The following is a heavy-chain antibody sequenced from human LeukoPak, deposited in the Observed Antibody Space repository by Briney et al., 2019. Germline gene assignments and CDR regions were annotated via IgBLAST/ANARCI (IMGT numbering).Heavy chain of an antibody. CDR3: ARDDKWGFDY. J-gene: IGHJ4*02. D-gene: IGHD1-26*01. V-gene: IGHV3-48*04. CDR1: GFHFSDYS. CDR2: FDDRNGAAST. Sequence: GMSLRLSCEVSGFHFSDYSMNSVRQAPGKGLEWISYFDDRNGAASTSYAHSVKGRFIISRDAAKNSLFLQMNSLTAEDTAVYYCARDDKWGFDYWGQGTLVTVSS.